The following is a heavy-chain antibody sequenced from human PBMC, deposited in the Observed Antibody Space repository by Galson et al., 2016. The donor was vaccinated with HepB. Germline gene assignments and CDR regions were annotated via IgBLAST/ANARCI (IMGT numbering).Heavy chain of an antibody. D-gene: IGHD4-23*01. CDR3: ATERNGGNEY. Sequence: ETLSLTCIISGGSMTSYYWSWIRQPPGKGLEWIGYINYSGTTNYNPSLRSRVTISVDTSKNHFSLSLSSVTAADTAVYYCATERNGGNEYWGQGTLVTVSS. V-gene: IGHV4-59*01. CDR1: GGSMTSYY. CDR2: INYSGTT. J-gene: IGHJ4*02.